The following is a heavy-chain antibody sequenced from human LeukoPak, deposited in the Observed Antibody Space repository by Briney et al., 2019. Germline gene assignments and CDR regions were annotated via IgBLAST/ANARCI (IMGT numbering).Heavy chain of an antibody. CDR3: ARGFGSSTMGEKLVYYYYYMDV. V-gene: IGHV3-21*01. Sequence: PGGSLRLSCAASGFTFDDYAMHWVRQAPGKGLEWVSSISSSSSYIYYADSVKGRFTISRDNAKNSLYLQMNSLRAEDTAVYYCARGFGSSTMGEKLVYYYYYMDVWGKGTTVAVSS. J-gene: IGHJ6*03. CDR2: ISSSSSYI. D-gene: IGHD3-16*01. CDR1: GFTFDDYA.